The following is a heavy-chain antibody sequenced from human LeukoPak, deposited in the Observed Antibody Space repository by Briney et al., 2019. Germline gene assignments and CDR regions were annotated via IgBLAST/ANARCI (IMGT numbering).Heavy chain of an antibody. CDR1: GGSISSYY. J-gene: IGHJ5*02. D-gene: IGHD3-3*01. V-gene: IGHV4-59*01. Sequence: PSETLSLTCTVSGGSISSYYWSWIRQPPGKGLEWIGYIYYSGSTNYNPSPKSRVTISVDTSKNQFSLKLSSVTAADTAVYYCARVYDFWSGYYSINWFDPWGQGTLVTVSS. CDR3: ARVYDFWSGYYSINWFDP. CDR2: IYYSGST.